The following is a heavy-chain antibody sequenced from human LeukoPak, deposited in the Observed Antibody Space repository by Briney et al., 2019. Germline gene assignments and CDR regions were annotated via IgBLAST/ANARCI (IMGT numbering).Heavy chain of an antibody. D-gene: IGHD1-26*01. CDR3: ATMEPTLNDY. J-gene: IGHJ4*02. V-gene: IGHV4-39*01. CDR2: IYYSGST. CDR1: GGSISSSSYY. Sequence: PSETLSLTRTVSGGSISSSSYYWGWIRQPPGKGLEWIGSIYYSGSTYYNPSLKSRVTISVDASKNQFSLRLSSVTAADTAVYYCATMEPTLNDYWGQGTLVTVSS.